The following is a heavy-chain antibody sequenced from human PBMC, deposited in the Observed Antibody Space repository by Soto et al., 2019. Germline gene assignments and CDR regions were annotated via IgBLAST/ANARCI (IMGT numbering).Heavy chain of an antibody. Sequence: SETLSLTCTVSGGSISSGGYYWSWIRQHPGKGLEWIGYIYYSGSTYYNPSLKSRVTISVDTSKNQFSLKLSSVTAADTAVYYCARTEGGYDYGNWFDPWGQGTLVTVSS. V-gene: IGHV4-31*03. CDR3: ARTEGGYDYGNWFDP. J-gene: IGHJ5*02. CDR2: IYYSGST. D-gene: IGHD5-12*01. CDR1: GGSISSGGYY.